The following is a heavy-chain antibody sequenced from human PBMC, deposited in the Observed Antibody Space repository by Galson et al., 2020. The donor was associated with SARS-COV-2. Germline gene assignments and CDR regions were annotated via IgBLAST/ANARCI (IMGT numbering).Heavy chain of an antibody. Sequence: SVQVSCKDSRGTFSSHAYSWVRQAPGQGSEWMGGIMPIFVTADHAQKLQARVTITADESPSTAYMGLISLSSEDAAVYYGAGVEGYYDSSGYYVDYWGQGTLVTVSS. CDR1: RGTFSSHA. CDR3: AGVEGYYDSSGYYVDY. J-gene: IGHJ4*02. CDR2: IMPIFVTA. D-gene: IGHD3-22*01. V-gene: IGHV1-69*13.